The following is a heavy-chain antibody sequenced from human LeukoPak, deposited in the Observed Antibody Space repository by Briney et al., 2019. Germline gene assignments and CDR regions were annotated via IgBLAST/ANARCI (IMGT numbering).Heavy chain of an antibody. CDR3: AKGDNDILTGYYNSFDY. Sequence: SLRLSCAASGFTFSSYTMNWVRQAPGKGLEWVSSISASGISTYYSDSVKGRFTISRDNSKNTLYLQMNSLRAEDTAVYYCAKGDNDILTGYYNSFDYWGQGTLVTVSS. V-gene: IGHV3-23*01. CDR1: GFTFSSYT. CDR2: ISASGIST. J-gene: IGHJ4*02. D-gene: IGHD3-9*01.